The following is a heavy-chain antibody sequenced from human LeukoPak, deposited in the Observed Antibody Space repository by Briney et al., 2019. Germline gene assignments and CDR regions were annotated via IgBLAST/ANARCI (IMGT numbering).Heavy chain of an antibody. V-gene: IGHV3-66*01. Sequence: PGGSLRLSCAASGFTFSSYTMNWVRQAPGKGLGWVSVIYSGGSTYYADSVKGRFTISRDNSKNTLYLQMNSLRAEDTAVYYCARTAYFADWSFDYWGQGTLVTVSS. CDR3: ARTAYFADWSFDY. D-gene: IGHD2-21*01. CDR1: GFTFSSYT. CDR2: IYSGGST. J-gene: IGHJ4*02.